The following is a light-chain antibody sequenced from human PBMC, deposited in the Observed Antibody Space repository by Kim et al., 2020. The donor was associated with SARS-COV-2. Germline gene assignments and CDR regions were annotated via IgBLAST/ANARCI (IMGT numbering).Light chain of an antibody. CDR2: GAS. V-gene: IGKV3-15*01. J-gene: IGKJ5*01. Sequence: PGERATLSCRASQSVSSNLAWYQQKPGQAPRLLIYGASTRATGTPARFSGSGSGTEFSLTISSLQSEDFAVYYCQQYDNWPPITFGQGTRLEIK. CDR3: QQYDNWPPIT. CDR1: QSVSSN.